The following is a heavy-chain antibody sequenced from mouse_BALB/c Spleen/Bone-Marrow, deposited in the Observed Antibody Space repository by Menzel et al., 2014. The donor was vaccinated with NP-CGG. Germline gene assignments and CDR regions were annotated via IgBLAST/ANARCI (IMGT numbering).Heavy chain of an antibody. D-gene: IGHD1-1*01. CDR1: GYTFSSYW. V-gene: IGHV1-9*01. CDR3: ARWGSFAY. Sequence: VKLMESGAELMKPGASVKISCKATGYTFSSYWIEWVKQRPGHGLEWIGEILPGSGSTNYNEKFKGKATFTADTSSNTAYMQLSSPTSEDSAVYYCARWGSFAYWGQGTLVTVSA. CDR2: ILPGSGST. J-gene: IGHJ3*01.